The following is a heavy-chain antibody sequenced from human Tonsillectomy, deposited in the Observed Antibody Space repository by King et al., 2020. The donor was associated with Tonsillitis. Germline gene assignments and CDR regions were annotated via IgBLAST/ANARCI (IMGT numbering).Heavy chain of an antibody. Sequence: VQLVESGGGLMQPGGSLRLSCEASGCTVSSNYLSWVRQAPGKGLGGGSVLSSGGSTFYFESVKGRFTISSDISKTTLYLHMNSLRAEDTAVYYCARSAYDFWSGFTFDFWGQGTLVTVSS. V-gene: IGHV3-53*01. CDR3: ARSAYDFWSGFTFDF. CDR1: GCTVSSNY. J-gene: IGHJ4*02. CDR2: LSSGGST. D-gene: IGHD3-3*01.